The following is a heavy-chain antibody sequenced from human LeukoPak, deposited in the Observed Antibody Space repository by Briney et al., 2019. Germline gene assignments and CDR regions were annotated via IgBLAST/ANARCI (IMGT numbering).Heavy chain of an antibody. Sequence: SETLSLTCTVSGVSFSNYYWSWIRQPAGKGLEWIGRIYSSGTTNYNASLKSRVTMSVDTSKNQFSLKLSSVTAADTAVYYCARSQSGYNYGYHFDSWGQGTLVTVSS. D-gene: IGHD5-18*01. CDR1: GVSFSNYY. J-gene: IGHJ4*02. CDR2: IYSSGTT. V-gene: IGHV4-4*07. CDR3: ARSQSGYNYGYHFDS.